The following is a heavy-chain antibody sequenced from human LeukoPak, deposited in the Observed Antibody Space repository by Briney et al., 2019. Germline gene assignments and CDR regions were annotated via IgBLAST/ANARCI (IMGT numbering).Heavy chain of an antibody. Sequence: GGSLRLPCAASGFTFSNYWMSWVRQAPGKGLEWVANIKQDGSEKYYVDPVKGRFTISRDNAKNSLYLQMNSLRAEDTAVYYCARRYMDVWGKGTTVTVSS. CDR2: IKQDGSEK. V-gene: IGHV3-7*01. CDR3: ARRYMDV. CDR1: GFTFSNYW. J-gene: IGHJ6*03.